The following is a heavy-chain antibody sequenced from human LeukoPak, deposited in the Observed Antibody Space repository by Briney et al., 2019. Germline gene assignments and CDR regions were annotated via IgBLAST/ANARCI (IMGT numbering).Heavy chain of an antibody. V-gene: IGHV3-30*18. CDR2: ISYDGSNK. CDR3: AKLSSMTSVTTTVNFDS. J-gene: IGHJ4*02. CDR1: GFSVSSNY. D-gene: IGHD4-17*01. Sequence: PGGSLRLSCAASGFSVSSNYMSWLRQAPGKGLEWVAVISYDGSNKYYADSVKGRFTISRDNSRNTLYLQMNSLRAEDTAMYYCAKLSSMTSVTTTVNFDSWGQGTLVTVSS.